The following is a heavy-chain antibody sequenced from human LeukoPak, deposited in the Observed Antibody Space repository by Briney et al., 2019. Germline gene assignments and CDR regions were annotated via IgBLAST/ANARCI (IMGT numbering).Heavy chain of an antibody. Sequence: PSETLSLTCTVSGGSVNSGNYYWSWIRQPPGKGLEWIGYIYDSGSTKYNPSLKSRVTISEDTSKNQFSLKLGFVTAADTAVYYCARAPEVYDSTSYGGGWLDPWGQGIRVTVSS. CDR3: ARAPEVYDSTSYGGGWLDP. V-gene: IGHV4-61*01. CDR2: IYDSGST. J-gene: IGHJ5*02. CDR1: GGSVNSGNYY. D-gene: IGHD3-22*01.